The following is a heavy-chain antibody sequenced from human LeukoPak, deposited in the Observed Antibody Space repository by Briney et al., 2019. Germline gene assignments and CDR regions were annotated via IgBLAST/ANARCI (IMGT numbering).Heavy chain of an antibody. V-gene: IGHV3-7*04. Sequence: AGGSLRLSCAASGFTFSSYWMSWLPQAPGKGPEWVANMKQDGSEKYYVDSVKGRFTISRDNAKNSLYLQMNSLRAEDTAVYYCARGIKGYCSGGSCYAFDIWGQGTMVTVSS. CDR1: GFTFSSYW. CDR2: MKQDGSEK. CDR3: ARGIKGYCSGGSCYAFDI. D-gene: IGHD2-15*01. J-gene: IGHJ3*02.